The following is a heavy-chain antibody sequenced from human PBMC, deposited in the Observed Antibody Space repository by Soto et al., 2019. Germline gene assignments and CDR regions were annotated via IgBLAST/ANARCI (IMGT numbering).Heavy chain of an antibody. V-gene: IGHV1-69*12. D-gene: IGHD6-13*01. CDR2: IIPIFGTA. J-gene: IGHJ6*02. CDR1: GGTFSSYA. CDR3: ATGRSSPYYYGMDV. Sequence: QVQLVQSGAEVKKPGSSVKVSCKASGGTFSSYAISWVRQAPGQGLEWMGGIIPIFGTANYAQKFQGRVTITADESTSTAYMGLSSLRSEDTAVYYCATGRSSPYYYGMDVWGQGTTVTVSS.